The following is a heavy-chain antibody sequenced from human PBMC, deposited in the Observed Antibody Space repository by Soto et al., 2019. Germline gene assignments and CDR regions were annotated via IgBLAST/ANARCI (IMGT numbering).Heavy chain of an antibody. CDR3: ARRAVTIFGVAADAFDI. J-gene: IGHJ3*02. Sequence: GASVKVSCKASGYTFTSYAMHWVRQAPGQRLEWMGWINAGNGNTKYSQKFQGRVTITRDTSTSTAYMELSSLRSEDTAVYYCARRAVTIFGVAADAFDIWGQGTMVTVSS. V-gene: IGHV1-3*01. CDR2: INAGNGNT. D-gene: IGHD3-3*01. CDR1: GYTFTSYA.